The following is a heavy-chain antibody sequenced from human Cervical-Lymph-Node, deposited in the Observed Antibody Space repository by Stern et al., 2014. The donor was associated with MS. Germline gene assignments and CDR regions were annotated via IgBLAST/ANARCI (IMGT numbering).Heavy chain of an antibody. CDR2: INPNGGGT. V-gene: IGHV1-46*03. CDR3: ARISGYSGGWYYFDY. CDR1: GYTFTSYY. J-gene: IGHJ4*02. Sequence: QVQLVQSGAEVKKPGASVKVSCKASGYTFTSYYVDCVRQAPGQGLEWMGMINPNGGGTNYAQKFQGRVTMTRDTSTSTVYMELSSLRSEDTAVYYCARISGYSGGWYYFDYWGQGTLVTVSS. D-gene: IGHD6-19*01.